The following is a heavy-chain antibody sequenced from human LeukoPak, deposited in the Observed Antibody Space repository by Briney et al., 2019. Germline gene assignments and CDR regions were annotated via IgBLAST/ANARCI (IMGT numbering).Heavy chain of an antibody. CDR2: ISGNSEGT. V-gene: IGHV3-23*01. D-gene: IGHD2-21*02. CDR1: GFTFSNYV. J-gene: IGHJ4*02. CDR3: ARRPSGAVTGHYYFDY. Sequence: GGSLRLSCAASGFTFSNYVMGWVRQAPGKGLEWVSIISGNSEGTNYADSVKGRFSISRDNSKNTLYLQMNSLRDEDTAVYYCARRPSGAVTGHYYFDYWGQGTLATVSS.